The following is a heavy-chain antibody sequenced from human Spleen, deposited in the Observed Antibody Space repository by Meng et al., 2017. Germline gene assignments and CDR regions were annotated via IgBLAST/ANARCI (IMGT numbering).Heavy chain of an antibody. CDR2: ISTDGSST. CDR1: GFSFSNYW. Sequence: GESLKISCAASGFSFSNYWMHWVRQAPGKGLVWVSRISTDGSSTTYADSVRGRFTISRDNAKNTLYLQMNSLRAEDTAVYFCARDYYGTGSYTDYWGQGTLVNVSS. CDR3: ARDYYGTGSYTDY. V-gene: IGHV3-74*01. J-gene: IGHJ4*02. D-gene: IGHD3-10*01.